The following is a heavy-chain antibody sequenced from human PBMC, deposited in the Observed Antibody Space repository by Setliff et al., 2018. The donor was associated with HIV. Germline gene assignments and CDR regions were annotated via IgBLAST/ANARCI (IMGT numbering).Heavy chain of an antibody. CDR3: ARDQTGVAAAAFGGGSAWSDEGFDI. Sequence: SVKVSCKTSGGTLSNYVITWVRQAPGQGLEWMGLIIPMYNIPAYAQKFQGRVTFTADESTSTAYMELSSLSSEDTAVYYCARDQTGVAAAAFGGGSAWSDEGFDIWGQGTMVTVS. V-gene: IGHV1-69*13. CDR2: IIPMYNIP. J-gene: IGHJ3*02. D-gene: IGHD6-13*01. CDR1: GGTLSNYV.